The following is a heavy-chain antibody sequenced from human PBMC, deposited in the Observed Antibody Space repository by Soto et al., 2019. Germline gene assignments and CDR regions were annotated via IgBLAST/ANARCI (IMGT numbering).Heavy chain of an antibody. CDR2: ISGSGGST. CDR1: GFTFSIYA. J-gene: IGHJ4*02. Sequence: GGSLRLSCAASGFTFSIYAMSWVRQAPGKGLEWVSAISGSGGSTYYADSVKGRFTISRDNSKNTLYLQMNSLRAEDTAVYYCAKDSTWEGYFDYWGQGTLVTVSS. V-gene: IGHV3-23*01. CDR3: AKDSTWEGYFDY. D-gene: IGHD1-26*01.